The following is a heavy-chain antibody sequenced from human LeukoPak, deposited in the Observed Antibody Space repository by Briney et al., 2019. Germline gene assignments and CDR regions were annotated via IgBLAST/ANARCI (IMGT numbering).Heavy chain of an antibody. CDR3: AKDHSSGPPLDY. V-gene: IGHV3-23*01. CDR2: ISGNGGST. D-gene: IGHD3-22*01. Sequence: AGGSLRLSCAASGFTFSSYAMSWVRQAPGKGLEWVSAISGNGGSTYYADSVKGRFTISRDNSKNTLYLQMNSLRAEDTAVYYCAKDHSSGPPLDYWGQGTLVTVSS. CDR1: GFTFSSYA. J-gene: IGHJ4*02.